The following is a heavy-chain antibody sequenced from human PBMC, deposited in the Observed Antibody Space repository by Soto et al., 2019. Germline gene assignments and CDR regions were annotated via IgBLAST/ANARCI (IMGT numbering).Heavy chain of an antibody. J-gene: IGHJ4*02. CDR3: ARGGGVTATFDY. CDR1: GGSVSSGSYY. V-gene: IGHV4-61*01. Sequence: SETLSLTCTVSGGSVSSGSYYWSWIRQPPGKGLEWIGYIYYSGGTNYNPSLESRVTISVDTSKNQFSLKLSSVTAADTAVYYCARGGGVTATFDYWGQGTLVTVSS. D-gene: IGHD5-18*01. CDR2: IYYSGGT.